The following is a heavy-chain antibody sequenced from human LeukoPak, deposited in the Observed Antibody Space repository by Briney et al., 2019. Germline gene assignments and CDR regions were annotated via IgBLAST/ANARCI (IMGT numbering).Heavy chain of an antibody. CDR1: GDSISSGDYY. V-gene: IGHV4-61*08. Sequence: SETLSLTCTVSGDSISSGDYYWSWIRQPPGKGLEWIGYIYYSGSTNYNPSLKSRVTISVDTSKNQFSLKLSSVTAADTAVYYCARHDSSGRTPAEYFQHWGQGTLVTVSS. D-gene: IGHD3-22*01. CDR2: IYYSGST. J-gene: IGHJ1*01. CDR3: ARHDSSGRTPAEYFQH.